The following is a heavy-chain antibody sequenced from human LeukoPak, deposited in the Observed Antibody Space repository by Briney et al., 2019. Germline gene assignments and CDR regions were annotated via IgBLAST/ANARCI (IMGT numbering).Heavy chain of an antibody. CDR2: INTDGSST. CDR1: GFTFSSYW. D-gene: IGHD6-19*01. CDR3: ARRRNSGWYSFDY. J-gene: IGHJ4*02. Sequence: PGGSLRLSCAASGFTFSSYWMHWVRQAPGKGLVWVSRINTDGSSTNYADSVKGRFTISRDNAKSTLYLQMNSLRAEDTAVYYCARRRNSGWYSFDYWGQGTLVTVSS. V-gene: IGHV3-74*01.